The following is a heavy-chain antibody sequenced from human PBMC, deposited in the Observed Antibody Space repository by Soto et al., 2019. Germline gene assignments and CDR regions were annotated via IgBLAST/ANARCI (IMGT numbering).Heavy chain of an antibody. CDR1: GGSFSGYY. J-gene: IGHJ5*02. CDR3: ARFLRFWDGGVDP. Sequence: QVQLQQWGAGLLKPSETLSVTCAVYGGSFSGYYWSWIRQPPGKGLEWIGEINHSGSTNYNPSLKSRVAISVDTSKNQFSLKLSSATAAATAVYSCARFLRFWDGGVDPWGQGTLVTVSS. V-gene: IGHV4-34*01. CDR2: INHSGST. D-gene: IGHD3-3*01.